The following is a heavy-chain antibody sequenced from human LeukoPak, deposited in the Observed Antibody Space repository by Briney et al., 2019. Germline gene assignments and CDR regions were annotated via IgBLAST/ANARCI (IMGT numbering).Heavy chain of an antibody. J-gene: IGHJ4*02. Sequence: GGSLRLSCAASGFTFDDYAMHWVRHAPGKGLKWVSLISGDGGSTYYADSVKGRFTISRDNSKNSLYLQMNSLRTEDTALYYCAKGHLKDPITIAAADHFDYWGQGTLVTVSS. CDR2: ISGDGGST. CDR3: AKGHLKDPITIAAADHFDY. D-gene: IGHD6-13*01. CDR1: GFTFDDYA. V-gene: IGHV3-43*02.